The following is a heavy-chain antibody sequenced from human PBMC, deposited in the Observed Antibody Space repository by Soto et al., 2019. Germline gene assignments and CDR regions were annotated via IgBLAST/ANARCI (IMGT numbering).Heavy chain of an antibody. V-gene: IGHV3-53*04. Sequence: EVQLVESGGGLVQPGGSLRLSCAASGFTVSSNYMSWVRQAPGKGLEWVSVIYSGGSTYYADSVKGRFTISRHNSKNTLYLQMNSLSAEDTAVYYCARYCSSTSCYGGAFDIWGQGTMVTVSS. D-gene: IGHD2-2*01. CDR2: IYSGGST. CDR1: GFTVSSNY. CDR3: ARYCSSTSCYGGAFDI. J-gene: IGHJ3*02.